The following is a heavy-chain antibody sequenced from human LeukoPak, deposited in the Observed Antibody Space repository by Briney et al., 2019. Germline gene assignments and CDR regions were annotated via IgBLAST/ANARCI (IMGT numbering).Heavy chain of an antibody. CDR2: INWNGGST. D-gene: IGHD3-22*01. Sequence: GGSLRLSRAASGFTFDDYGMSWVRQAPGKGLEWVSGINWNGGSTGYADSVKGRFTISRDNAKNSLYLQMNSLRAEDTALYYCARGGYYDSRYYFDYWGQGTLVTVSS. CDR1: GFTFDDYG. J-gene: IGHJ4*02. CDR3: ARGGYYDSRYYFDY. V-gene: IGHV3-20*04.